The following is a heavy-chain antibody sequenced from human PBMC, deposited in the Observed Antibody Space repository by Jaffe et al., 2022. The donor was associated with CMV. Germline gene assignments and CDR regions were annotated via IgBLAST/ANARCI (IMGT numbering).Heavy chain of an antibody. CDR1: GFTFSSYS. V-gene: IGHV3-21*01. CDR2: ISSSSSYI. Sequence: EVQLVESGGGLVKPGGSLRLSCAASGFTFSSYSMNWVRQAPGKGLEWVSSISSSSSYIYYADSVKGRFTISRDNAKNSLYLQMNSLRAEDTAVYYCARDPAVAATRGYFDLWGRGTLVTVSS. CDR3: ARDPAVAATRGYFDL. D-gene: IGHD2-15*01. J-gene: IGHJ2*01.